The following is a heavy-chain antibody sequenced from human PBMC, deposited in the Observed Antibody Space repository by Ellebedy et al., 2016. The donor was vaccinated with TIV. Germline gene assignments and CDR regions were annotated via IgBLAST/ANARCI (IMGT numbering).Heavy chain of an antibody. Sequence: PGGSLRLSCAASGFTFSSYWMHWIRQAPGKGLEWVSYISRSRGYTDYGDSVKGRFTISRDNAKNSVSLQMNNLRAEDTALYYCARGPIRAAAGSAAFDVWGQGTMVTVSS. D-gene: IGHD6-13*01. CDR2: ISRSRGYT. V-gene: IGHV3-11*05. CDR1: GFTFSSYW. J-gene: IGHJ3*01. CDR3: ARGPIRAAAGSAAFDV.